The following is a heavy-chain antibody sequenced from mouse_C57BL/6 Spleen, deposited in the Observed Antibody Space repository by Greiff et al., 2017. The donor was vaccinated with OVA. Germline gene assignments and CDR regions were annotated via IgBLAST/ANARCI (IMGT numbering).Heavy chain of an antibody. CDR1: GYTFTSYW. CDR3: ARALDSSGYLDY. Sequence: QVQLQQPGTELVKPGASVKLSCKASGYTFTSYWMHWVKQRPGQGLEWIGNINPSNGGTNYNEKFKSKATLTVDKSSSTAYMQLSSLTSEDSAVYNFARALDSSGYLDYWGQGTTLTVSS. CDR2: INPSNGGT. D-gene: IGHD3-2*02. V-gene: IGHV1-53*01. J-gene: IGHJ2*01.